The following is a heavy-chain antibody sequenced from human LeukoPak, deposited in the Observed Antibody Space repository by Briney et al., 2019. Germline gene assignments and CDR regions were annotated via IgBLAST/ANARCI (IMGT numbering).Heavy chain of an antibody. Sequence: GGSLRLSCAASGFTFSTYAMTWVRQAPGKGLEWVSGVSGGGGSTYYADSVKGRFTISRDNSKNTLYLQMNSLRAEDTAVYYCAKRKDSGGYYFFDYWGQGTLVTLSS. CDR3: AKRKDSGGYYFFDY. CDR2: VSGGGGST. V-gene: IGHV3-23*01. J-gene: IGHJ4*02. D-gene: IGHD3-22*01. CDR1: GFTFSTYA.